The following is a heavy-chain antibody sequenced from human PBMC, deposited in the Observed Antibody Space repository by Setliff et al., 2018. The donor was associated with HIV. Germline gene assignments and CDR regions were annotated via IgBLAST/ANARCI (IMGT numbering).Heavy chain of an antibody. Sequence: GGSLRLSCAASGSTFSNYVMTWVRQAPGKGLEWVSSVTGNGARTFYADSVKGRFTISRDTSKNTMYLQMSSLRAEDTAVYYCAKDQGITVGAAVYYYFYAMDVWGQGTSVTVSS. CDR2: VTGNGART. J-gene: IGHJ6*02. V-gene: IGHV3-23*01. CDR1: GSTFSNYV. D-gene: IGHD6-19*01. CDR3: AKDQGITVGAAVYYYFYAMDV.